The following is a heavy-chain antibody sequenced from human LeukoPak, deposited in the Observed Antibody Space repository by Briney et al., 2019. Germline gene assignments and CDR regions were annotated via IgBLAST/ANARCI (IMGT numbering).Heavy chain of an antibody. CDR1: GFTFSSYA. Sequence: GGSLRLSCAASGFTFSSYAMSWVRQAPGKGLEWVSAISGSGGSTYYVDSVKGRFTISRDNSKNMLFLQINSLRVEDTAVYYCAKDKHNWGSDYWGQGTLVTVSS. D-gene: IGHD7-27*01. CDR2: ISGSGGST. J-gene: IGHJ4*02. CDR3: AKDKHNWGSDY. V-gene: IGHV3-23*01.